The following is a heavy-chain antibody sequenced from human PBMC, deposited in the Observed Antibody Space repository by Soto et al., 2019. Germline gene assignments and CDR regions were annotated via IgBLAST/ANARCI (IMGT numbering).Heavy chain of an antibody. CDR1: GFTFSNAW. CDR2: IKSKTDGGTT. CDR3: TTEGGDYEYYYYGMDV. Sequence: GGSLRLSCAASGFTFSNAWINWVRQAPGKGLEWVGRIKSKTDGGTTDYAAPVKGRFTISRDDSKNTLYLQMNSLKTEDTAVYYCTTEGGDYEYYYYGMDVWGQGTTVTVSS. V-gene: IGHV3-15*07. D-gene: IGHD2-21*02. J-gene: IGHJ6*02.